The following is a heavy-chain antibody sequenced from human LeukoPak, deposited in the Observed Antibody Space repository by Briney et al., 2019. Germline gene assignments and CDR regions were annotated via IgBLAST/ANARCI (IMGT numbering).Heavy chain of an antibody. CDR3: AKDWGAYSHGYRFDP. Sequence: GGSLRLSCAASGFTFSSYAMRWVRQAPGKGLEWVSAISGSGGSPYYADSVKGRFIISRDNSKNTLYLKMSSLRAADTAVYYCAKDWGAYSHGYRFDPWGQGTLVTVSS. CDR1: GFTFSSYA. D-gene: IGHD5-18*01. V-gene: IGHV3-23*01. CDR2: ISGSGGSP. J-gene: IGHJ5*02.